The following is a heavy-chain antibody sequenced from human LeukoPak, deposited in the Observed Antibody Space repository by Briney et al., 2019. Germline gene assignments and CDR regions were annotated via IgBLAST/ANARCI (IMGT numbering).Heavy chain of an antibody. CDR3: ARDRGYGSGSYFY. Sequence: GGSLRLSCAASEFSVGSNYMTWVRQAPGKGLEWVSLIYSGGSTYYADSVKGRFTISRDNSKNTLYLQMNSLRAEDTAVYYCARDRGYGSGSYFYWGQGTLVTVSS. J-gene: IGHJ4*02. CDR2: IYSGGST. CDR1: EFSVGSNY. D-gene: IGHD3-10*01. V-gene: IGHV3-66*01.